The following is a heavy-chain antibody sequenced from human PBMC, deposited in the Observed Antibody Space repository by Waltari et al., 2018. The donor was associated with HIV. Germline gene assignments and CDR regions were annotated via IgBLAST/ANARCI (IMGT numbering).Heavy chain of an antibody. V-gene: IGHV1-2*02. CDR1: GYTFTYYY. Sequence: QEQLVQSGAEVKKPGASVKVSCTASGYTFTYYYMPWLRQAPGQGLECMGGINPKSGGTNYAQKFQGRVTMTRYTSISTAYMELSSLRSEDTAVYYCALYCSGGNCFFDYWGQGTLVTVSS. CDR2: INPKSGGT. J-gene: IGHJ4*02. D-gene: IGHD2-15*01. CDR3: ALYCSGGNCFFDY.